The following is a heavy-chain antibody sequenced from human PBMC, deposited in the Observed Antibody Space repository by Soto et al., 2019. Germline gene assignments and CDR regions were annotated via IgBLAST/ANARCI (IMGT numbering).Heavy chain of an antibody. J-gene: IGHJ6*03. V-gene: IGHV4-34*01. CDR3: ARGGDCSSTSCYNYRGNYYYYMDV. CDR2: INHSGST. CDR1: GGSFSGYY. D-gene: IGHD2-2*02. Sequence: PSETLSLTCAVYGGSFSGYYWSWIRQPPGKGLEWIGEINHSGSTNYNPSLKSRVTISVDTSKNQFSLKLSSVTAADTAVYYCARGGDCSSTSCYNYRGNYYYYMDVWGKGTTVTVSS.